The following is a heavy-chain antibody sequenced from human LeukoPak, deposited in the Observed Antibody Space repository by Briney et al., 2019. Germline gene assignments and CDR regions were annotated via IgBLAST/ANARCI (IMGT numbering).Heavy chain of an antibody. V-gene: IGHV3-7*05. D-gene: IGHD2-15*01. CDR1: GFTFSSYW. CDR3: ARSLGYCSAGSCFPFDY. J-gene: IGHJ4*02. Sequence: GGSLRLSCAACGFTFSSYWMSWVRQAPGKGLEWVANIKQDGSDKYYVDSVKGRFTISRDNAKNSLYLQMNTLRAQDTAVYYCARSLGYCSAGSCFPFDYWGQGTLVTVSS. CDR2: IKQDGSDK.